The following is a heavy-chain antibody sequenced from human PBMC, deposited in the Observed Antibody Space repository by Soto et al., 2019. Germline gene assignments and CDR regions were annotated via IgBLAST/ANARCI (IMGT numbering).Heavy chain of an antibody. D-gene: IGHD2-2*02. CDR1: GGTFSSYA. J-gene: IGHJ6*02. CDR2: IIPIFGTA. CDR3: ARVSGGRGYCSSTSCHRDPNHYYYYGMDV. Sequence: ASVKVSCKASGGTFSSYAVSWVRQAPGQGLEWMGGIIPIFGTANYAQKFRGRVTITADESTSTAYMELSSLRSEDTAVYYCARVSGGRGYCSSTSCHRDPNHYYYYGMDVWGQGTTVTVSS. V-gene: IGHV1-69*13.